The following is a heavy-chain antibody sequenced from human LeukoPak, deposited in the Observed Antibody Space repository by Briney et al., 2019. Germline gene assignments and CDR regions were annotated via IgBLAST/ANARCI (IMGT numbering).Heavy chain of an antibody. D-gene: IGHD3-22*01. V-gene: IGHV3-20*01. CDR3: ARALDYYDSSGYLWSGRGSSDAFDI. CDR1: GFTFDDYG. Sequence: RSGGSLRLSCAASGFTFDDYGMSWVRQAPGKGLEWVSGINWNGGSTGYADSVKGRFTISRDNAKNSLYLQMNSLRAEDTALYHCARALDYYDSSGYLWSGRGSSDAFDIWGQGTMVTVSS. CDR2: INWNGGST. J-gene: IGHJ3*02.